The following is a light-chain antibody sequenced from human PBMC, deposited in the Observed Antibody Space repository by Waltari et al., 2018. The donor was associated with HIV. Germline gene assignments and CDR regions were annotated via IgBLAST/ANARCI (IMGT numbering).Light chain of an antibody. V-gene: IGLV1-44*01. Sequence: QSVLTQPPSASGTPGQRVTISCSGSSSNIGSNTVNWYQQVPGTAPKLLIYSNNQPPSGVPDRFSGSKSGTSASLAISGLQSEDEVDYFCASWDDRLSGWVFGGGTKLTVL. J-gene: IGLJ3*02. CDR1: SSNIGSNT. CDR2: SNN. CDR3: ASWDDRLSGWV.